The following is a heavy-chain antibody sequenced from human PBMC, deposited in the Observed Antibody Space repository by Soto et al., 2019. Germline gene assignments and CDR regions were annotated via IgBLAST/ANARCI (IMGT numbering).Heavy chain of an antibody. J-gene: IGHJ3*02. CDR3: AGVQQLGGAFDI. V-gene: IGHV1-69*01. CDR2: IIPIFGTA. Sequence: QVQLVQSGAEVKKPGSSVKVSCKASGGTFSSYAISWVRQAPGQGLEWMGGIIPIFGTANYGQKFQGRVTITGGESTSTACMELGSLRSGDTGVYYCAGVQQLGGAFDIWGQGTMVTVSS. CDR1: GGTFSSYA. D-gene: IGHD6-6*01.